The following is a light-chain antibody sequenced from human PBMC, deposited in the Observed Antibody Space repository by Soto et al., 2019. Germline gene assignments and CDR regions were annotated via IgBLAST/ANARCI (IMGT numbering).Light chain of an antibody. Sequence: QSALTQPASVSGSPGQSIAISCTGASSDVGGYNYVSWYQQRPGKAPRLLIYDVSNRPSGVSDRFSGSKSGNTASLTISGLQAEDEAEYYCSSYTSSSTYVFGTGTKVTVL. J-gene: IGLJ1*01. V-gene: IGLV2-14*01. CDR2: DVS. CDR3: SSYTSSSTYV. CDR1: SSDVGGYNY.